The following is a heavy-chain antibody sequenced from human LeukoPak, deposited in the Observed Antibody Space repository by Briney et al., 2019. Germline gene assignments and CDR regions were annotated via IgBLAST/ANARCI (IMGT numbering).Heavy chain of an antibody. D-gene: IGHD3-10*01. Sequence: GGSLRLSCAASGFTFSSYWMSWVRQAPGKGLEWVAFIRYDGSNKYYADSVKGRFTISRDNSKNTLYLQMNSLRAEDTAVYYCAKAYYYYGSGENNAFDIWGQGTMVTVSS. J-gene: IGHJ3*02. CDR3: AKAYYYYGSGENNAFDI. V-gene: IGHV3-30*02. CDR2: IRYDGSNK. CDR1: GFTFSSYW.